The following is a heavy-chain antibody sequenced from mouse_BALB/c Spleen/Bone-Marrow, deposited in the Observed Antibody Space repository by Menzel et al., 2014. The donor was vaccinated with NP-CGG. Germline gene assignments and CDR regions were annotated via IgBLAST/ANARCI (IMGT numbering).Heavy chain of an antibody. CDR3: ARSYYGRAMDY. CDR2: IAPGSGST. Sequence: LVKPGASVKLSCKASGYTFTSYWINWIKQRPGQGLEWIGRIAPGSGSTYYDEMFKGKATLTVDTYASAAYIQLSSLSSEDSAVYFCARSYYGRAMDYWGQGTSVTVSA. J-gene: IGHJ4*01. CDR1: GYTFTSYW. D-gene: IGHD1-1*01. V-gene: IGHV1S41*01.